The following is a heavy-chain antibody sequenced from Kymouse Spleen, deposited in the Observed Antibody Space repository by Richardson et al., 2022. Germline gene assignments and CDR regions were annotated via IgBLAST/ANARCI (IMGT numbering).Heavy chain of an antibody. CDR2: IYYSGST. CDR3: ARQGDSSGYYYDY. V-gene: IGHV4-39*01. CDR1: GGSISSSSYY. J-gene: IGHJ4*02. Sequence: QLQLQESGPGLVKPSETLSLTCTVSGGSISSSSYYWGWIRQPPGKGLEWIGSIYYSGSTYYNPSLKSRVTISVDTSKNQFSLKLSSVTAADTAVYYCARQGDSSGYYYDYWGQGTLVTVSS. D-gene: IGHD3-22*01.